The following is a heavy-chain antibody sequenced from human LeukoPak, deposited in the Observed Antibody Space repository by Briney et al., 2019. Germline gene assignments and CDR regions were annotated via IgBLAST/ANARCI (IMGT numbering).Heavy chain of an antibody. CDR2: IKQDGSEK. D-gene: IGHD6-13*01. Sequence: GGSLRLSCASSGSNFSSHWMTWVRQAPGKGLKWLANIKQDGSEKYYVDSVKGRFTISRDNTKSSLILQMNGLRADDTALYYCARGGQLGSLDYWGQGTLVTVSS. J-gene: IGHJ4*02. CDR3: ARGGQLGSLDY. CDR1: GSNFSSHW. V-gene: IGHV3-7*01.